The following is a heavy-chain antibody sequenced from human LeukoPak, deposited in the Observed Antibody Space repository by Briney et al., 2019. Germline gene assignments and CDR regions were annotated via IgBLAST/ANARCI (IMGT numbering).Heavy chain of an antibody. V-gene: IGHV4-34*01. J-gene: IGHJ4*02. CDR2: INHSGST. CDR3: ARNRAFGGVISY. CDR1: GGSFSDYY. Sequence: SETLSLTCGVYGGSFSDYYWSWIRQPPGKGLEWIGEINHSGSTNYNPSLKSRATISVDTSKNQFSLKLSSVTAADTAVYYCARNRAFGGVISYWGQGTLVTVSS. D-gene: IGHD3-16*02.